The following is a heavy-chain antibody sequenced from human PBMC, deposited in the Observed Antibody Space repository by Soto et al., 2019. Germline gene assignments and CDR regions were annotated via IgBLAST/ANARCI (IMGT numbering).Heavy chain of an antibody. J-gene: IGHJ5*02. CDR2: IYPGDSDT. CDR3: ARATPIGAGTFVNWFDP. CDR1: GYSFTSYW. D-gene: IGHD3-3*01. Sequence: GESLKISCKGSGYSFTSYWIGWVRQMPGKGLEWMGIIYPGDSDTRYSPSFQGQVTISADKSISTAYLQWSSLKASDTAMYYCARATPIGAGTFVNWFDPWGQGTLVTVSS. V-gene: IGHV5-51*01.